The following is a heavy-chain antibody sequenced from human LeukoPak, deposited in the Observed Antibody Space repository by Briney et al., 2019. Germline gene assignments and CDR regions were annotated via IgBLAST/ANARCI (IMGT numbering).Heavy chain of an antibody. D-gene: IGHD2-2*01. CDR2: IYPGDSDT. CDR1: VYSFTIYW. CDR3: ARSHIVVVAAAIEAYGAFET. Sequence: GESLKFSGKGSVYSFTIYWIGWVRPMPGKGLEWMGIIYPGDSDTRSTPSFQGQVTISADKSISTASLQWSSLKASDTGMYYCARSHIVVVAAAIEAYGAFETWGQGTLGTVSS. J-gene: IGHJ3*02. V-gene: IGHV5-51*01.